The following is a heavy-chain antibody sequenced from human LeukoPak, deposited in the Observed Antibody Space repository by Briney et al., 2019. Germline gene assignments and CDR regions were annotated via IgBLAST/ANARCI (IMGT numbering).Heavy chain of an antibody. CDR1: GYTFTSYA. D-gene: IGHD3-10*01. CDR2: INPNSGGT. Sequence: ASVKVSCKASGYTFTSYAMHWVRQAPGQGLEWMGWINPNSGGTKYAQKLQGRVTMTRDTSISTAYMELSRLTSDDTAVYYRARGPHFHYSGSGSLQHWFDPWGQGTLSPSPQ. J-gene: IGHJ5*02. CDR3: ARGPHFHYSGSGSLQHWFDP. V-gene: IGHV1-2*02.